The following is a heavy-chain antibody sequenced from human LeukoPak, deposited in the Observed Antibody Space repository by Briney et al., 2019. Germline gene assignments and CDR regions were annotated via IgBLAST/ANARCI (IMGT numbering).Heavy chain of an antibody. J-gene: IGHJ4*02. Sequence: GASVKVSCKASGYTFTSYYIHWVRQAPGQGLEWMGIINPSGGSTSYAQKFQGRVTVTRDTSTSTVYMEVSSLRSEDTAVYYCARAGTDGELPHGYWGQGTLVTVSS. CDR1: GYTFTSYY. CDR3: ARAGTDGELPHGY. D-gene: IGHD1-26*01. CDR2: INPSGGST. V-gene: IGHV1-46*01.